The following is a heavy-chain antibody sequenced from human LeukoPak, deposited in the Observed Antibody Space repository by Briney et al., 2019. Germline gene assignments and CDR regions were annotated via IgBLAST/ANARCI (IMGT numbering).Heavy chain of an antibody. Sequence: SETLSLTCAVYGGSFSGYYWSWIRQPPGKGLEWIGYIYYSGSTNYNPSLKSRVTISVDTSKNQFSLKLSSVTAADTAVYYCARRSGSYSFAFDIWGQGTMVTVSS. CDR3: ARRSGSYSFAFDI. D-gene: IGHD1-26*01. CDR2: IYYSGST. J-gene: IGHJ3*02. CDR1: GGSFSGYY. V-gene: IGHV4-59*08.